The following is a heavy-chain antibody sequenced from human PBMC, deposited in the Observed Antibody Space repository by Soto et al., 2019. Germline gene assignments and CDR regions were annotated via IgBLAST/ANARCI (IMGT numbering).Heavy chain of an antibody. Sequence: EVQLLESGGGLVQPGGSLRLSCAASGLTFTDYAMSWVRQAPGRGLEWVSGISSGGDTTYYADSVKGRFTISRDNSRNMVYLQMNSLRAGDTALYYCVKGAGGQALDNWGQGTLVTVSS. CDR2: ISSGGDTT. V-gene: IGHV3-23*01. D-gene: IGHD3-16*01. J-gene: IGHJ4*02. CDR3: VKGAGGQALDN. CDR1: GLTFTDYA.